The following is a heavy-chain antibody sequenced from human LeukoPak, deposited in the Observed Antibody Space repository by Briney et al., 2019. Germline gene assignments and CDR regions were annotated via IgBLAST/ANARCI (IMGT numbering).Heavy chain of an antibody. D-gene: IGHD5-24*01. CDR3: ARDLGGDGYNLRNWFDP. CDR2: ISYSGSR. CDR1: GGSINSGNYY. Sequence: KSSETLSLTCTVSGGSINSGNYYWSWIRQHPGKGLEWIGYISYSGSRYYNPPLKSRVTISIDLSKNRFSLKLSSVTAADTAVYYCARDLGGDGYNLRNWFDPWGQGTLVTVSS. V-gene: IGHV4-31*03. J-gene: IGHJ5*02.